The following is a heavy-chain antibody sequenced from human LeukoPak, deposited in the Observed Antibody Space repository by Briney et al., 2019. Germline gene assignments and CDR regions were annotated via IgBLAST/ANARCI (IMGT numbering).Heavy chain of an antibody. J-gene: IGHJ4*02. V-gene: IGHV3-30*18. Sequence: GGSLRLSCAASGFTFSSFGMHWVRQAPGKGLEWVAVISYDGSNKYYADSVKGRFTISRDNSKNTLYLQMNSLRAEDTAVYYCAKGNTVTTRGYFDYWGQGTLVTVSS. CDR3: AKGNTVTTRGYFDY. CDR1: GFTFSSFG. D-gene: IGHD4-11*01. CDR2: ISYDGSNK.